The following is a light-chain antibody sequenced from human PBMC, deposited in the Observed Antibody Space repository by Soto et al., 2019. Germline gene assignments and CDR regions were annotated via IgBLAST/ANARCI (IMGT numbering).Light chain of an antibody. CDR2: DAS. CDR3: QQYDTLWT. CDR1: QDISNY. V-gene: IGKV1-33*01. Sequence: DIQMTQSPSSLSASVGHRVTITCQASQDISNYLNWYQQKPGKAPKLLIYDASNLETGVPSRFSGSGSGTDFTFTISSLQPEDIATYYCQQYDTLWTFGPGTKVDIK. J-gene: IGKJ3*01.